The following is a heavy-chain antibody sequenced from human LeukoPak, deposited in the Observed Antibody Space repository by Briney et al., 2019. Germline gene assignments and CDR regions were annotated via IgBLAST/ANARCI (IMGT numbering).Heavy chain of an antibody. CDR2: IYYSGST. J-gene: IGHJ4*02. CDR1: GGSISSYY. Sequence: TSETLSLTCTVSGGSISSYYWSWIRQPPGKGLEWIGYIYYSGSTSYNPSLKSRVTISVDTSKNQFSLKLSSVTAADTAVYYCARGGYGSGNLDYWGQGTLVTVSS. D-gene: IGHD3-10*01. V-gene: IGHV4-59*01. CDR3: ARGGYGSGNLDY.